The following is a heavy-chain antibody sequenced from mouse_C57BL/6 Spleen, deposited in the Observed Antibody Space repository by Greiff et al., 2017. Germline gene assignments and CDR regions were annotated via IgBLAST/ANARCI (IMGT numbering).Heavy chain of an antibody. D-gene: IGHD1-1*01. J-gene: IGHJ3*01. V-gene: IGHV1-80*01. CDR2: IYPGDGDT. Sequence: QVQLKESGAELVKPGASVKISCKASGYAFRSYWMNWVKQRPGKGLEWIGQIYPGDGDTNYNGKFKGKATLTADQSSSTAYMQLSSLTSEDSAVYFCARDGDYGRGFAYWGQGTLVTVSA. CDR3: ARDGDYGRGFAY. CDR1: GYAFRSYW.